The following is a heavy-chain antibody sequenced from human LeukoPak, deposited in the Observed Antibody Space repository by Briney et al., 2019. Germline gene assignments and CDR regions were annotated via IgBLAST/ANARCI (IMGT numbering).Heavy chain of an antibody. CDR2: INPNRGDT. CDR1: GYTFTNYY. V-gene: IGHV1-2*02. D-gene: IGHD3-10*01. Sequence: ASVRVSCKASGYTFTNYYMHWVRQAPGHGLEWMGWINPNRGDTNYAQKFQGRVTMTRDTSISTAFMELTRLTSDDTAVFYCARGTYNWFDSWGQGTLVTVSS. J-gene: IGHJ5*01. CDR3: ARGTYNWFDS.